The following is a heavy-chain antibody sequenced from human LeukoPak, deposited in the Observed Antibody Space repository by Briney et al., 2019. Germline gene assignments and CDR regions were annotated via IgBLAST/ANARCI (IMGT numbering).Heavy chain of an antibody. CDR2: ISGSGGST. J-gene: IGHJ4*02. CDR1: GFTFSSYG. D-gene: IGHD2-2*01. CDR3: ATDIVVVPAAIGGAGY. V-gene: IGHV3-23*01. Sequence: PGGSLRLSCAASGFTFSSYGMSWVRQAPGKGLEWVSAISGSGGSTYYADSVKGRFTISRDNSKNTLYLQMNSLRAEDTAVYYCATDIVVVPAAIGGAGYWGQGTLVTVSS.